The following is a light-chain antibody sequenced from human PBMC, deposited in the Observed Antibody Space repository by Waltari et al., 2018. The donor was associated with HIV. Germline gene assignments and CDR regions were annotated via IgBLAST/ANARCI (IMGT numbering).Light chain of an antibody. CDR3: QSADRSGSWV. CDR1: ALPKQY. Sequence: SYELIQPPSVSVSPGQTARITCSGDALPKQYAYWYHQKSGQAPVLVIYKDSERPSGIPERFSGSSSGTTVTLTISGVHPEDEADYYCQSADRSGSWVFGGGTKLTVL. J-gene: IGLJ3*02. V-gene: IGLV3-25*03. CDR2: KDS.